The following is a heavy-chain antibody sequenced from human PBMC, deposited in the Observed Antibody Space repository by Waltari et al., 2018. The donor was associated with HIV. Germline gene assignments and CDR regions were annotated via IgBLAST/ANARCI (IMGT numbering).Heavy chain of an antibody. CDR3: TSEEDYGSGSHFDY. CDR2: IKTKGDGGAT. CDR1: GFTLNSVW. Sequence: GDLLKPGGCLRLSCAASGFTLNSVWMSWVRQAPGKGLEWVGRIKTKGDGGATDYAAAVKGRFTISRDDSKNTVYLQMNSLKIEDTAVYYCTSEEDYGSGSHFDYWGQGTLVTVSS. V-gene: IGHV3-15*01. J-gene: IGHJ4*02. D-gene: IGHD3-10*01.